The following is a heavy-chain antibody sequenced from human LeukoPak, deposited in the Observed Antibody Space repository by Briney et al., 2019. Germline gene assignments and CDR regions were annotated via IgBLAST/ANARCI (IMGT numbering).Heavy chain of an antibody. CDR2: INHSGST. J-gene: IGHJ4*02. V-gene: IGHV4-34*01. D-gene: IGHD3-22*01. Sequence: SETLSLTCAVYGGSFSGYNWNWIRQPPGKGLEWIGEINHSGSTNYNPSLKSRVTISVDTSQNQFSLKLSSVTAADTAVCYCARSLKIVVITPYFDYWGQGTLVTVSS. CDR1: GGSFSGYN. CDR3: ARSLKIVVITPYFDY.